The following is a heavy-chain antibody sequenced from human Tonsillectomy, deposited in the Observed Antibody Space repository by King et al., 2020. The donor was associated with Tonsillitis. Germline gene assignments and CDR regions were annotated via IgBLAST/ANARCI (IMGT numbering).Heavy chain of an antibody. D-gene: IGHD3-22*01. CDR2: ISYSGTT. Sequence: QLQESGPGLVKPSETLSLTCRVSGTSISSSYYFWGWVRQPPGKGLEWIASISYSGTTYYNPSLKNRVSISLETSKSQFSLRLSSVTATDTAVYYCTSLTRSPTKWFRDSWGQGTLVTVSS. CDR3: TSLTRSPTKWFRDS. J-gene: IGHJ4*02. CDR1: GTSISSSYYF. V-gene: IGHV4-39*01.